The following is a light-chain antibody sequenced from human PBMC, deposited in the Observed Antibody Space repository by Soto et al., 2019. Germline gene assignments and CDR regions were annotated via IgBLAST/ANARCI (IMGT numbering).Light chain of an antibody. V-gene: IGKV1-5*01. Sequence: DIQMTQSPSIVSASVGDRVTITCRASQSISNWLAWYQQKPGKAPKLLIYDASSLESGVPSRFSGSGSGTEFTLTIRRLQPDDFATYYCQRYDTYSRTFGQGTKVEIK. CDR2: DAS. CDR3: QRYDTYSRT. CDR1: QSISNW. J-gene: IGKJ1*01.